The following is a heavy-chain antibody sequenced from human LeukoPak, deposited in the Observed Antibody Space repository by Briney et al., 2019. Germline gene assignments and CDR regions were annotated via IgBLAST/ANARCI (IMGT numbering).Heavy chain of an antibody. J-gene: IGHJ3*01. Sequence: GGSLRLSCAASGFTFSDYGMNWVRRTLGKGLEWLAFIQNDGSNTFYADSVKGRFTISRDNAKYSLSLQMTSLRAGDTAVYYCARHTWLGHAFDLWGQGTMVTVSS. CDR1: GFTFSDYG. CDR2: IQNDGSNT. V-gene: IGHV3-33*05. CDR3: ARHTWLGHAFDL. D-gene: IGHD5-12*01.